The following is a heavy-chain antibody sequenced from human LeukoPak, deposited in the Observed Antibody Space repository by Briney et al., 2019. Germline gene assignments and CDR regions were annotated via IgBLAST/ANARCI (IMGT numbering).Heavy chain of an antibody. V-gene: IGHV1-18*01. CDR2: ISAYNGNT. CDR1: GYTFTSYG. Sequence: ALVKVSCKASGYTFTSYGISWVRQAPGQGLEWMGWISAYNGNTNYAQKLQGRVTMTTDTSTSTAYMELRSLRSDDTAVYYCARESTPFYDSSGPFDYWGQGTLVTVSS. CDR3: ARESTPFYDSSGPFDY. D-gene: IGHD3-22*01. J-gene: IGHJ4*02.